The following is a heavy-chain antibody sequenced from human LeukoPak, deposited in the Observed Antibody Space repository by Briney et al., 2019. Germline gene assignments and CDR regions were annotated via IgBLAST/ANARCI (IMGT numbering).Heavy chain of an antibody. CDR2: INRDGTNT. CDR1: GYSFTSYW. J-gene: IGHJ4*02. V-gene: IGHV3-74*01. Sequence: GESLKISCKGSGYSFTSYWMHWVRQAPGKGLECVSRINRDGTNTNYADSVKGRFTISRDNAKNTLYLQMNSLRVDDMAVYYCARDLGYGDYWGQGILVTVSP. CDR3: ARDLGYGDY. D-gene: IGHD5-12*01.